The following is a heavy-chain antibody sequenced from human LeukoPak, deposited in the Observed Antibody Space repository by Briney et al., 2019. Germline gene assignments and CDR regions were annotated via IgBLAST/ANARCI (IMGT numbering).Heavy chain of an antibody. D-gene: IGHD3-3*01. CDR2: ISSSSSYI. CDR3: AKDFSFGVVPGGTAFDI. Sequence: GGSLRLSCAASGFTFSSYSMNWVRQAPGKGLEWVSSISSSSSYIYYADSVKGRFTISRDNSKNSLYLQMNSLRAEDTALYYCAKDFSFGVVPGGTAFDIWGQGTMVTVSS. V-gene: IGHV3-21*04. CDR1: GFTFSSYS. J-gene: IGHJ3*02.